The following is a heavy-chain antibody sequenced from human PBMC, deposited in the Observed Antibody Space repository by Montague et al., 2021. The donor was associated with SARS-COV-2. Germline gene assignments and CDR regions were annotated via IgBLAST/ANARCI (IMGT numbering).Heavy chain of an antibody. D-gene: IGHD2-15*01. CDR2: IWYDGSNK. V-gene: IGHV3-33*01. J-gene: IGHJ5*02. CDR3: ARDARRYCSGGFCLNWFDP. Sequence: SLRLSRAASGFIFSNYGMNWVRQAPGKGLEWVAVIWYDGSNKYYADSVKGRFTISRDNSKKMLYLQMNSLRAEDTAVYFCARDARRYCSGGFCLNWFDPWGQGTQVTVSS. CDR1: GFIFSNYG.